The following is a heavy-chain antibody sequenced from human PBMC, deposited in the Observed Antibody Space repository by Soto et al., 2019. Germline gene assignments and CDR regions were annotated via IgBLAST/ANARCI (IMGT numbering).Heavy chain of an antibody. CDR2: TYYRSKWYN. V-gene: IGHV6-1*01. D-gene: IGHD3-10*01. CDR1: GASVSGDSAA. J-gene: IGHJ6*02. CDR3: EGITWYRGRGV. Sequence: SQTRSLTCVIFGASVSGDSAAWNWIRLSPSRGLEWLGRTYYRSKWYNDYAVSVKSRITINPDASQNQFSLHLLSVPPHDPAVYDCEGITWYRGRGVWHQGSTGTV.